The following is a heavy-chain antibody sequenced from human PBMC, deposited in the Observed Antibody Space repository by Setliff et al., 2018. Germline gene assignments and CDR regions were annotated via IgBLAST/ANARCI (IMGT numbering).Heavy chain of an antibody. Sequence: ASVKVSCKTSGPTFNSHAINWVRQAPGQGIEWMGRIITAFGSAISAQKFQDRVSITADRTTYTAYLELTSLTLEDTAVYYCATSPKKVTGSDYYNYYMDIWAKGTTVTVSS. CDR1: GPTFNSHA. V-gene: IGHV1-69*06. D-gene: IGHD2-8*02. CDR3: ATSPKKVTGSDYYNYYMDI. CDR2: IITAFGSA. J-gene: IGHJ6*03.